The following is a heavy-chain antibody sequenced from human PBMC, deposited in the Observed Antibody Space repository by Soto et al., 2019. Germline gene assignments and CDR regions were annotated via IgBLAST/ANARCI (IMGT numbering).Heavy chain of an antibody. CDR3: ARSGGLDRDFNY. CDR2: IIPMFDTP. V-gene: IGHV1-69*12. CDR1: GGTFSSDS. Sequence: QVQLVQSGAEVKKPGSSVKVSCKASGGTFSSDSFSWVRQAPGQGLEWMGGIIPMFDTPIYTQKFQDRVTITADESTSRAYMQLSRLRSGDTVVYYCARSGGLDRDFNYWGQGSLVTVSS. J-gene: IGHJ4*02. D-gene: IGHD2-15*01.